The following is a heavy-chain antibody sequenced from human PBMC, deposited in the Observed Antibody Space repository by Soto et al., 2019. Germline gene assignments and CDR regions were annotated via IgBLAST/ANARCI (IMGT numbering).Heavy chain of an antibody. CDR3: ARDRLRGDY. J-gene: IGHJ4*02. D-gene: IGHD3-10*01. V-gene: IGHV3-33*08. Sequence: VQLLESGGGLVQPGGSLRLSCAASGFTFSSYAMSWVRQAPGKGLEWVAVIWFDGSNEYYADSVKGRFTISRDNSKNTLYLQMNSLRAEDTAVYYCARDRLRGDYWGQGTLVTVSS. CDR2: IWFDGSNE. CDR1: GFTFSSYA.